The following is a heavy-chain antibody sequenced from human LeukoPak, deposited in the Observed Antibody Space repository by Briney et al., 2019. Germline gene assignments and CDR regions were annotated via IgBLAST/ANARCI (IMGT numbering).Heavy chain of an antibody. V-gene: IGHV3-23*01. J-gene: IGHJ4*02. D-gene: IGHD1-26*01. CDR1: GFTFSSYA. Sequence: GGSLRLSCAASGFTFSSYAMSWVRQAPGKGLEWVSGISGSGPYTFYTDSVKGRFTISRDNAKNSLYLQMNSLRAEDSAVYYCASARYSENWGQGTLVTVSS. CDR3: ASARYSEN. CDR2: ISGSGPYT.